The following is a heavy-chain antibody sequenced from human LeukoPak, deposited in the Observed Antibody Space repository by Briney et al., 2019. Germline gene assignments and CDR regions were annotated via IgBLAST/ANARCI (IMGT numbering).Heavy chain of an antibody. J-gene: IGHJ4*02. Sequence: PSETLSLTCTVSGGSISSSSYYWGWIRQPPGKGLEWIGSIYYSGSTNYNPSLKSRVTISVDTSKNQFSLKLSSVTAADTAVYYCARGGDYYDSSDLPFDYWGQGTLVTVSS. CDR3: ARGGDYYDSSDLPFDY. V-gene: IGHV4-39*07. D-gene: IGHD3-22*01. CDR1: GGSISSSSYY. CDR2: IYYSGST.